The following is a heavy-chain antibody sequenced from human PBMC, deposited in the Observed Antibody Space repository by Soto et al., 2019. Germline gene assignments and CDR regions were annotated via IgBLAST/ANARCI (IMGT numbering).Heavy chain of an antibody. Sequence: ASVKVSCKASGITSTTYAIHWARQAPGQGLEWMGWINTGNGNTRYSQRFLGRVSLTTDTSASTASMDLSSLTSEDTAVYYCARAISGYVTWGQGTLVTVSS. CDR2: INTGNGNT. CDR3: ARAISGYVT. CDR1: GITSTTYA. D-gene: IGHD5-12*01. V-gene: IGHV1-3*04. J-gene: IGHJ5*02.